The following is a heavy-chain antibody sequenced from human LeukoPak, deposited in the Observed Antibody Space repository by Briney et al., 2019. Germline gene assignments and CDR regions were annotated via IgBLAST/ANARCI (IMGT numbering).Heavy chain of an antibody. Sequence: PGRSLRLSCAASGFPFDDYAMHWVRQAPGKGLEWVSGISWNSGSTGYANSVKGRFAISSDSAKNSLYLQMDSLRVEDTAFYYCAKSGRKYYPVLGLDFWGQGTLVTVSS. D-gene: IGHD1-26*01. CDR3: AKSGRKYYPVLGLDF. CDR2: ISWNSGST. CDR1: GFPFDDYA. J-gene: IGHJ4*02. V-gene: IGHV3-9*01.